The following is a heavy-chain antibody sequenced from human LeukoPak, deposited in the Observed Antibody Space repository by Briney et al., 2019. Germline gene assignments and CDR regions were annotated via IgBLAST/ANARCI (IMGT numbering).Heavy chain of an antibody. Sequence: ASVKVSCKASGYTFTSYAMNWVRQAPGQGLEWMGWINTNTGNPTYAQGFTGRFVFSLDTSVSTAYLQISSLKAEDTAVYYCARDRAFYDFWSGYSLRDAFDIWGQGTMVTVSS. D-gene: IGHD3-3*01. CDR1: GYTFTSYA. V-gene: IGHV7-4-1*02. J-gene: IGHJ3*02. CDR3: ARDRAFYDFWSGYSLRDAFDI. CDR2: INTNTGNP.